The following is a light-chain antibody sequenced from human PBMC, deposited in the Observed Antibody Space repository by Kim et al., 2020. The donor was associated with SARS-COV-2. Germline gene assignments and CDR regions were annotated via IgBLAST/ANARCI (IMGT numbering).Light chain of an antibody. CDR3: QAWDSSTVV. CDR1: KLGDKY. J-gene: IGLJ3*02. V-gene: IGLV3-1*01. CDR2: QDT. Sequence: SYELTQPPSVSVSPGQTASITCSGDKLGDKYACWYQQKPGQSPVSVIYQDTKRPSGIPERFSGSNSGNTATLTISGTQAMDEADYYCQAWDSSTVVFGGG.